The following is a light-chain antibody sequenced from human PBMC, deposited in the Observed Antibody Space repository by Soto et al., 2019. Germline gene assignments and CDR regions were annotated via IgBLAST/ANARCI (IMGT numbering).Light chain of an antibody. Sequence: QSALTQPASVSGSPGQSITISCTGTNSDIGGYNFVSWYQQHPGKLPKLMIYEVTKRPSGVSNRFSGSKSGNTASLTISGLQAEDEADYYCSLYASTNTFMFGGGTKLTVL. J-gene: IGLJ3*02. CDR3: SLYASTNTFM. CDR1: NSDIGGYNF. CDR2: EVT. V-gene: IGLV2-23*02.